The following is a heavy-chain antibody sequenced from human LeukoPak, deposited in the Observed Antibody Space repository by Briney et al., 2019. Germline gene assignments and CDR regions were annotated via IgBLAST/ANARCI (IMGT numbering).Heavy chain of an antibody. V-gene: IGHV3-21*01. CDR1: GFTFSSYN. D-gene: IGHD2-2*01. Sequence: GGSLRLSCAASGFTFSSYNMNWVRQAPGKGLAWVSSISPSSGYIYYADSLKGRFTISRDNAKNSLYLQMLSLRAEDTAVYYCARESPYCSSATCYDYWGQGTLVTVSS. CDR3: ARESPYCSSATCYDY. CDR2: ISPSSGYI. J-gene: IGHJ4*02.